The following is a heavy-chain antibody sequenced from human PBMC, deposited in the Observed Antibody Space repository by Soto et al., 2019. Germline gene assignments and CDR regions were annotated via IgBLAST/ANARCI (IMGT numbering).Heavy chain of an antibody. Sequence: EVQLVESGGGLVQPGGSLRLSCAASGFTFSSYWMSWVRQAPGKGLEWVANIKQDGSEKYYVDSVKGRFTISRDNAKDSLYLQMNSLRAEDTAVYYCARDRVLLWFGEFRGSGYNWFDPWGQGTLVTVSS. CDR1: GFTFSSYW. CDR3: ARDRVLLWFGEFRGSGYNWFDP. J-gene: IGHJ5*02. D-gene: IGHD3-10*01. V-gene: IGHV3-7*05. CDR2: IKQDGSEK.